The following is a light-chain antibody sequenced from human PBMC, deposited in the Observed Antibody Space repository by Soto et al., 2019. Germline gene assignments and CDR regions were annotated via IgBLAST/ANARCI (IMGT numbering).Light chain of an antibody. CDR2: GAS. V-gene: IGKV3-20*01. CDR3: QHYNSYSEA. J-gene: IGKJ1*01. CDR1: QSVSSSY. Sequence: EIGLTQSPCTLSLSPGERATLSCRASQSVSSSYLAWYQQKPGQAPRLLIYGASSRATGIPARFSGSGSGTEFTLTISSLQPDDFATYYCQHYNSYSEAFGQGTNVDI.